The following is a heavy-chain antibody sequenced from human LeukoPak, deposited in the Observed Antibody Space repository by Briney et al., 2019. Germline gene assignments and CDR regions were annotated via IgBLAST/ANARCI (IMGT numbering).Heavy chain of an antibody. CDR2: ISSRSSFI. V-gene: IGHV3-21*01. D-gene: IGHD6-19*01. Sequence: PGGSLRLSCAGSGFTFSRYNMNWFRQAPGKGLERVSSISSRSSFIFYADSVKGRFTISRDNAKNSLYLQMNSLGAEDTAVYYCARDAQWLVPEGYYYYMDVWGKGTTVTVSS. CDR1: GFTFSRYN. CDR3: ARDAQWLVPEGYYYYMDV. J-gene: IGHJ6*03.